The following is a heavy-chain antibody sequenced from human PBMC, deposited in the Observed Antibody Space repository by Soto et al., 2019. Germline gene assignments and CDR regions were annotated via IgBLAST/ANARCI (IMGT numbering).Heavy chain of an antibody. V-gene: IGHV4-59*01. D-gene: IGHD2-15*01. CDR2: IYYSGST. J-gene: IGHJ1*01. Sequence: SETLSLTCTVSGGSISSYYWSWIRQPPGKGLEWIGYIYYSGSTNYNPSLKSRVTISVDTSKNQFSLKLSSVTAADTAVYYCARFAPERCSGGSCWEKYFQHWGQGTRVTVSS. CDR1: GGSISSYY. CDR3: ARFAPERCSGGSCWEKYFQH.